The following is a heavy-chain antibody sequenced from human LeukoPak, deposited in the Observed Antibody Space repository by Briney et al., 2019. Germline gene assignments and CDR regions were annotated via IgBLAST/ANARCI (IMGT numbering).Heavy chain of an antibody. CDR3: ARRRPMTTVTTAFDY. CDR1: GYTFTSYG. J-gene: IGHJ4*02. D-gene: IGHD4-17*01. V-gene: IGHV1-18*01. CDR2: ISAYNGNT. Sequence: GASVKVSCKASGYTFTSYGISWVRQAPGQGLEWMGWISAYNGNTNYAQKFQGRVTMTTDTSTSTAYMELRSLRSEDTAVYYCARRRPMTTVTTAFDYWGQGTLVTVSS.